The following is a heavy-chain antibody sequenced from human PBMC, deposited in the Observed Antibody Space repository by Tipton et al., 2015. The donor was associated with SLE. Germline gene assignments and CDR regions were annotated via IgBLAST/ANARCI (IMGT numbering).Heavy chain of an antibody. Sequence: QSGAEVKKPGASVKVSCKASGYTFTSYGISWVRQAPGQRLEWMGWINAGNGNTKYSQKFQGRVTITRDTSASTAYMELSSPRSEDTAVYYCARVLYSSSLDAFDIWGQGTMVTVSS. CDR1: GYTFTSYG. CDR3: ARVLYSSSLDAFDI. J-gene: IGHJ3*02. CDR2: INAGNGNT. V-gene: IGHV1-3*01. D-gene: IGHD6-6*01.